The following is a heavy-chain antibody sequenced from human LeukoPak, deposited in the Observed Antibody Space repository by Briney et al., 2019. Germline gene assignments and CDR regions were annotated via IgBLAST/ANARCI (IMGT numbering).Heavy chain of an antibody. D-gene: IGHD1-20*01. CDR3: ARSSNWNPSFDY. J-gene: IGHJ4*02. V-gene: IGHV1-3*01. Sequence: ASVKVSCKASGYTFTSYAMHWVRQAPGQRLEWMGWINAGNGNTKYSQKFQGRVTITRDTSASTAYMELSSLRSEDTAVYCCARSSNWNPSFDYWGQGTLVTVSS. CDR2: INAGNGNT. CDR1: GYTFTSYA.